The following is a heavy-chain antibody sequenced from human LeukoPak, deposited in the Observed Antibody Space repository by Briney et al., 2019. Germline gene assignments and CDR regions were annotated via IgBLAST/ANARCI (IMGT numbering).Heavy chain of an antibody. CDR2: ISSSSSYI. V-gene: IGHV3-21*01. CDR1: GFTFSSYS. CDR3: ARTGAAAGTRVFDY. Sequence: GGSLRLSCAASGFTFSSYSMNWVRQAPGKGLEWVSSISSSSSYIYYADSVKGRFTISRDNAKNSLYLQMNSLRAEDTAVYYCARTGAAAGTRVFDYWGQGTLVTVSS. D-gene: IGHD6-13*01. J-gene: IGHJ4*02.